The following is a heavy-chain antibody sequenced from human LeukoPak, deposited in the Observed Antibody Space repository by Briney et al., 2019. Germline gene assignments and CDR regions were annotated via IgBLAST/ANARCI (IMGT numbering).Heavy chain of an antibody. CDR2: ITGSGGGT. CDR3: AKGETSRTWPYYFDY. CDR1: GFTFSSYA. J-gene: IGHJ4*02. Sequence: GGSLRLSCAASGFTFSSYAMSWVRQAPGKGLEWVSRITGSGGGTYYVDSVKGRFTISRDNSKNTLYLQMKSLRAEETAEYYCAKGETSRTWPYYFDYWGQGTLVTVSS. V-gene: IGHV3-23*01. D-gene: IGHD3-16*01.